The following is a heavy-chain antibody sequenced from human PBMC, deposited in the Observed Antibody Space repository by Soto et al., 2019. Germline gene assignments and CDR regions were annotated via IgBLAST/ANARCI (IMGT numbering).Heavy chain of an antibody. CDR2: IIPMFGTS. Sequence: QVQLVQSGAEVKKPGSSVKVSCKASGGTFSGYAISWVRQAPGQGLEWMGEIIPMFGTSNYAQKFQGRVTITADESTSTAYMELSSVRSEDTAVYYCARGSCSSTSCSKEYYFDLWGKGTLVTVSS. CDR3: ARGSCSSTSCSKEYYFDL. J-gene: IGHJ4*02. D-gene: IGHD2-2*01. CDR1: GGTFSGYA. V-gene: IGHV1-69*01.